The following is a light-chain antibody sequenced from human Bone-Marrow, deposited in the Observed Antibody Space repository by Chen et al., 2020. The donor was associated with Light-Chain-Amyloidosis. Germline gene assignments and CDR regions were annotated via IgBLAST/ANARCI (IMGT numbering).Light chain of an antibody. V-gene: IGLV6-57*01. CDR3: QSYQGSSQGV. J-gene: IGLJ3*02. CDR1: SGSIATNY. Sequence: NFMLTQPHSVSESPGKTVIISYTRSSGSIATNYVQWYQQRPGSSPTTVLYEDDQRPSGVPDRFSCSIDRSSNSASLTISGLKTEDEADYYCQSYQGSSQGVFGGGTKLTVL. CDR2: EDD.